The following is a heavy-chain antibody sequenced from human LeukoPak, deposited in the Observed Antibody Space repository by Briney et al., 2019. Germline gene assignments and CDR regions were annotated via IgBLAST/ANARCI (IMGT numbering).Heavy chain of an antibody. CDR3: TTPRGIPN. J-gene: IGHJ4*02. D-gene: IGHD2-21*01. CDR1: GFTLSNVW. V-gene: IGHV3-15*07. Sequence: GGSLRLSCAASGFTLSNVWMNWVRQAPGKGLEWVGRIKSKTDGGTTDYAAPVKGRFTISRDETENMIYLEMNSLKTEDTAVYYCTTPRGIPNWGQGTLVTVSS. CDR2: IKSKTDGGTT.